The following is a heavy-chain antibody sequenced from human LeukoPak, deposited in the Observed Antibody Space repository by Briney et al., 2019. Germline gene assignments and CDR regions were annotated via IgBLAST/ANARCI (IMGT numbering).Heavy chain of an antibody. Sequence: GGSLRLSCAASEFTFSSYSMNWVRQAPGKGLEWVSYITNSGNSKSYADSVKGRFTISRDNTKNPLYLQMNSLRAEDTAVYYCARVGGVGAHLPLDYWGQGTLVTVSS. V-gene: IGHV3-48*01. D-gene: IGHD1-26*01. CDR1: EFTFSSYS. CDR3: ARVGGVGAHLPLDY. J-gene: IGHJ4*02. CDR2: ITNSGNSK.